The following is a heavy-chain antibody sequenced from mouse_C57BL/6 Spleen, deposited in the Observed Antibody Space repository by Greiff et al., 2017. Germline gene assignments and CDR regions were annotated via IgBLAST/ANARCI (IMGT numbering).Heavy chain of an antibody. CDR2: IRNKANGYTT. V-gene: IGHV7-3*01. J-gene: IGHJ2*01. CDR1: GFTFTDYY. CDR3: ARYRGAWGGYYFDY. Sequence: EVKLVESGGGLVQPGGSLSLSCAASGFTFTDYYMSWVRQPPGKALEWLGFIRNKANGYTTEYSASVKGRFTISRDNSQSILYLQMNALRAEDSATYYCARYRGAWGGYYFDYWGQGTTLTVSS. D-gene: IGHD1-1*02.